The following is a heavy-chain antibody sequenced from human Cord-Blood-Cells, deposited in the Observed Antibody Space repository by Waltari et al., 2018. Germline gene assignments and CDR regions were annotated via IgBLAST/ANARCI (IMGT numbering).Heavy chain of an antibody. Sequence: QLQLQESGPGLVKPSETLSLTCTVPGGSIRSSSYYWGWIRQPPGKGLEWIGSIYYSGSTYYNPSLKSRVTISVDTSKNQFSLKLSSVTAADTAVYYCARLYYYYYYMDVWGKGTTVTVSS. V-gene: IGHV4-39*01. CDR2: IYYSGST. CDR3: ARLYYYYYYMDV. J-gene: IGHJ6*03. CDR1: GGSIRSSSYY.